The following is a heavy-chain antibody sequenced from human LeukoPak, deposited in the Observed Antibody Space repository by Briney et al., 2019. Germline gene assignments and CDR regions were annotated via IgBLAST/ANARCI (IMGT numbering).Heavy chain of an antibody. Sequence: SQTLSLTCTVSGGSISSGSYYWSWIRQPAGKGLEWIGRIYTSGSTNYNPSLKSRVTISVDTSKNQFSLKLSSVTAADTAVYYCARAHSSSWYFVWFDPWGQGTLVTVSS. J-gene: IGHJ5*02. CDR3: ARAHSSSWYFVWFDP. V-gene: IGHV4-61*02. CDR1: GGSISSGSYY. CDR2: IYTSGST. D-gene: IGHD6-13*01.